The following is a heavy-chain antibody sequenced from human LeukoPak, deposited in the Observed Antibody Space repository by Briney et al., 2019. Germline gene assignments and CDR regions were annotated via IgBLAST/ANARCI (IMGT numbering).Heavy chain of an antibody. D-gene: IGHD6-6*01. V-gene: IGHV3-11*01. CDR2: ISSSGSTI. CDR1: GFTFSDYY. CDR3: ARDQRAARLPTKTPVLYYMDV. J-gene: IGHJ6*03. Sequence: PGGSLRLSCAASGFTFSDYYMSWLRQAPGKGLEWVSYISSSGSTIYYADSVKGRFTISRDNAKNSLYLQMNSLRAEDTAVYYCARDQRAARLPTKTPVLYYMDVWGKGTTVTVSS.